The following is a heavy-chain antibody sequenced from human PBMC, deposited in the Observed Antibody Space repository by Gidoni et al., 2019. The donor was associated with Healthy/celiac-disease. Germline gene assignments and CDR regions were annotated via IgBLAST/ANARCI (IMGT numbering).Heavy chain of an antibody. CDR3: ARVSTPPLWGSYRYPDYYYMDV. V-gene: IGHV7-4-1*02. J-gene: IGHJ6*03. CDR2: INTNTGNP. D-gene: IGHD3-16*02. CDR1: GYTFTSYA. Sequence: QVQLVQSGSELKTPGASVKVSCKASGYTFTSYALHWVRQDPGQGLEWMGWINTNTGNPTYAQGFTGRFVFSLDTSVSTAYLQISSLKAEDTAVYYCARVSTPPLWGSYRYPDYYYMDVWGKGTTVTVSS.